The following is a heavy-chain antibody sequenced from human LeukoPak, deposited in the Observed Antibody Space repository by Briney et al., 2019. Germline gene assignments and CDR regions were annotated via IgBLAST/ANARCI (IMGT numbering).Heavy chain of an antibody. D-gene: IGHD3-10*01. CDR2: IYPGDSDT. CDR1: GYSFTSYW. Sequence: GESLKISCKGSGYSFTSYWIGWVRQMPGKGLEWMGIIYPGDSDTRYSPSFQGQVTISAGKSISTAYLQWSSLKASDTAMYYCARLGMARSGRPTPLYYFDYWGQGTLVTVSS. CDR3: ARLGMARSGRPTPLYYFDY. J-gene: IGHJ4*02. V-gene: IGHV5-51*01.